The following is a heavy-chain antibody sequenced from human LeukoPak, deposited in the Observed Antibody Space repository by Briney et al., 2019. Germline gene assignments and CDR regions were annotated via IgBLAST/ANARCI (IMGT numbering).Heavy chain of an antibody. V-gene: IGHV4-39*01. J-gene: IGHJ3*02. CDR2: IYYSGST. CDR1: GGSISSSIYY. CDR3: ARSRGLRYFGWLPLNGDVMAYDAFDI. D-gene: IGHD3-9*01. Sequence: SETLSLTCTVSGGSISSSIYYWGWIRQPPGKGLEWIGSIYYSGSTYYNPSLKSRVTISVDTSKNQFSLKLSSVTAADTAVYYCARSRGLRYFGWLPLNGDVMAYDAFDIWGQGTMVTVSS.